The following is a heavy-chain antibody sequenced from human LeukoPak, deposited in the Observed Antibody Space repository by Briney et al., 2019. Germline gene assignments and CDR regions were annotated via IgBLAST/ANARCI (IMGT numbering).Heavy chain of an antibody. CDR3: ARDKEQWPLYYFDY. D-gene: IGHD6-19*01. Sequence: PSETLSLTCAVSGGSISSGGYSWSWIRQPPGKGLEWIGYIYHSGSTYYNPSLKSRVTISVDRSKNQFSLRLTSVTAADTAVYYCARDKEQWPLYYFDYWGQGTLVTVSS. J-gene: IGHJ4*02. CDR2: IYHSGST. V-gene: IGHV4-30-2*01. CDR1: GGSISSGGYS.